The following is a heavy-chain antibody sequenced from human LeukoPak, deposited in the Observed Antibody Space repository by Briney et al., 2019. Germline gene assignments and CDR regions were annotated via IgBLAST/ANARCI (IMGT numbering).Heavy chain of an antibody. CDR3: VRSDYDFYPDAFDI. J-gene: IGHJ3*02. Sequence: SVKVSCKASGGTFSSYAISWVRQAPGQGLEWTGRIIPILGTANYAQKFQGRVTITTDESTSTAYMELSSLRSEDTAVYYCVRSDYDFYPDAFDIWGQGTMVTVSS. V-gene: IGHV1-69*11. CDR2: IIPILGTA. D-gene: IGHD3-3*01. CDR1: GGTFSSYA.